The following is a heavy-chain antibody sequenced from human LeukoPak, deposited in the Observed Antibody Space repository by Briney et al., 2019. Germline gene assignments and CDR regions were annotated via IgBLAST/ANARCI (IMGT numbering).Heavy chain of an antibody. CDR2: ITNEGSNK. CDR1: GFTFSTYG. D-gene: IGHD5-24*01. J-gene: IGHJ4*02. CDR3: AKDDAYLQYDD. V-gene: IGHV3-30*02. Sequence: GGSLRLSCAASGFTFSTYGMHWVRQAPSKGLEWVAFITNEGSNKYYTDSVKGRFTISRDNSKNMVFLQMNSLRAEDTAIYYCAKDDAYLQYDDWGQGTLVTVSS.